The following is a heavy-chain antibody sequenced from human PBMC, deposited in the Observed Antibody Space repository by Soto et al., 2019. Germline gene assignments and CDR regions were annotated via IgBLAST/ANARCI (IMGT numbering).Heavy chain of an antibody. CDR3: ARSTLEWFLVCDF. Sequence: QVELVESGGGVVQPGRSLRLSCEASGFTFRSYGMSCVRQAPGKGLAWVAVLWPDGSHETYADSVKGRFIISRDNSKNTVFLQMNSLRAEDTAVYYCARSTLEWFLVCDFCGQGTQVTVSS. CDR2: LWPDGSHE. CDR1: GFTFRSYG. V-gene: IGHV3-33*01. J-gene: IGHJ4*02. D-gene: IGHD3-3*01.